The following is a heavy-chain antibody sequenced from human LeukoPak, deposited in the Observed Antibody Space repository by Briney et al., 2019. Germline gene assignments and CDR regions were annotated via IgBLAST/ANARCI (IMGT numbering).Heavy chain of an antibody. CDR3: ARVQPPPTVVTPRYYYYGMDV. CDR2: ISISSTI. D-gene: IGHD4-23*01. V-gene: IGHV3-48*02. Sequence: GGSLRLSCAASGFTFSSYSMNWVRQAPGKGLEWVSYISISSTIYYADSVKGRFTISRDNAKNSLYLQMNSLRDEDTAVYYCARVQPPPTVVTPRYYYYGMDVWGQGTTVTVSS. J-gene: IGHJ6*02. CDR1: GFTFSSYS.